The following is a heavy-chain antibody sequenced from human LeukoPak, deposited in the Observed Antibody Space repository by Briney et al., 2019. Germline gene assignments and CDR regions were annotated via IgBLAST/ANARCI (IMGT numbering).Heavy chain of an antibody. D-gene: IGHD3-10*01. J-gene: IGHJ6*04. CDR3: ARVADGVLLWFGELNV. Sequence: GGSLRLSCAASGFTFSDYYMSWIRQAPGKGLEWVSYISSSSSYTNYADSVKGRFTISRDNAKNSLYLQMNSLRAEDTAVYYCARVADGVLLWFGELNVWGKGTTVTVSS. CDR2: ISSSSSYT. CDR1: GFTFSDYY. V-gene: IGHV3-11*06.